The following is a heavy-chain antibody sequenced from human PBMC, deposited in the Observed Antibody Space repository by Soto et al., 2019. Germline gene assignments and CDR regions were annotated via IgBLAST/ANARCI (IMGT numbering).Heavy chain of an antibody. CDR3: EREPGYDSSGYYYDY. Sequence: GGSLRLSSAASELNIRSNYMSWVIKDPGRGLEWVSVIYSGGSTYYADSVKGRFTISRDNSKNTLYLHMNSLRAEDTAVYYCEREPGYDSSGYYYDYWGQGTLVTVFS. D-gene: IGHD3-22*01. V-gene: IGHV3-66*01. CDR2: IYSGGST. CDR1: ELNIRSNY. J-gene: IGHJ4*02.